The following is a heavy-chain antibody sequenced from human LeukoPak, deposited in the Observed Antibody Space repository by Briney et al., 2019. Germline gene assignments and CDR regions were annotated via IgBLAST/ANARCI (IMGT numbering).Heavy chain of an antibody. CDR2: INPSGST. J-gene: IGHJ4*02. D-gene: IGHD2-2*01. V-gene: IGHV4-34*01. Sequence: SETLSLTCAVYGGSFSGYYWSWIRQPPGKGLEWIGEINPSGSTNYNPSLKSRVTISVDTSKNQFSLKLSSVTAADTAVYYCAISSSTSDNYFDYWGQGTLVTV. CDR1: GGSFSGYY. CDR3: AISSSTSDNYFDY.